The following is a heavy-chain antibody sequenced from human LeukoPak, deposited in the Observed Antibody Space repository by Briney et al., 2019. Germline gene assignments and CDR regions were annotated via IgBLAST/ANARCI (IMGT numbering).Heavy chain of an antibody. Sequence: GGSLRLSCAASGFTFSSYGMHWVRQAPGKGLEWVAFIRYDGSNKYYADSVKGRFTISRDNSKNTRYLKMNSLRAEDTAVYYCAKDFWSGYFDNWFDPWGQGTLVAVSS. CDR3: AKDFWSGYFDNWFDP. D-gene: IGHD3-3*01. CDR1: GFTFSSYG. V-gene: IGHV3-30*02. CDR2: IRYDGSNK. J-gene: IGHJ5*02.